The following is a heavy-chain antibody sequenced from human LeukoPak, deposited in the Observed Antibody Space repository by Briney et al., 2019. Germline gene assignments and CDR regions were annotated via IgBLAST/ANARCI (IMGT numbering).Heavy chain of an antibody. CDR2: ISAYNGNT. CDR1: GYNLTSYS. Sequence: GASVKVSCKASGYNLTSYSISWVRQAPGQGLEWMGWISAYNGNTNYAQKLQGRVTMTTDTSTSTAYMELRSLRSDDTAVYYCARRGGSSWYDQWFDPWGQGTLVTVSS. V-gene: IGHV1-18*01. J-gene: IGHJ5*02. D-gene: IGHD6-13*01. CDR3: ARRGGSSWYDQWFDP.